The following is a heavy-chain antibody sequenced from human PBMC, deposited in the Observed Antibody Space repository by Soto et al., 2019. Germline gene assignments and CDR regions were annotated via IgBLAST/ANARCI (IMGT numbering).Heavy chain of an antibody. V-gene: IGHV3-7*01. J-gene: IGHJ4*02. CDR3: ARTNSGSYFERDY. CDR1: GFTFSSYE. Sequence: EVQLVESGGGLVQPGGSLRLSCAASGFTFSSYEMSWVRQAPGKGLEWVANIKQDGSEKYYVGSVKGRFTISRDNAKNSLYLEMNSLRSEDTAVYCCARTNSGSYFERDYWGQGTLVTVSS. CDR2: IKQDGSEK. D-gene: IGHD1-26*01.